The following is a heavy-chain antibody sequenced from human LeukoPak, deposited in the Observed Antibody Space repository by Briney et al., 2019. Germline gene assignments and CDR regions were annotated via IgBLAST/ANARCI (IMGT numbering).Heavy chain of an antibody. CDR1: GGSISSSSYY. D-gene: IGHD3-10*01. CDR2: IYYSGST. V-gene: IGHV4-39*01. J-gene: IGHJ5*02. CDR3: ARHFSGGFGGYNWFDP. Sequence: NPSETLSLTCTVPGGSISSSSYYWGWIRQPPGKGLEWIGSIYYSGSTYYNPSLKSRVTISVDTSKNQFSLKLSSVTAADTAVYYCARHFSGGFGGYNWFDPWGQGTLVTVSS.